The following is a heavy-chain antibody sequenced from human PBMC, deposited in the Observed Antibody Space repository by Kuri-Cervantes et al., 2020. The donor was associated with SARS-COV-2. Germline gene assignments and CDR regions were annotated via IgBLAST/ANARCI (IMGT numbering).Heavy chain of an antibody. CDR3: ATAVAVAGTSAQYYYYYGMDV. D-gene: IGHD6-19*01. V-gene: IGHV1-46*02. J-gene: IGHJ6*02. Sequence: ASVKVSCKASGATLNGHSISWVRQAPGQGLEWMGIINPSGGSTSYAQKFQGRVTMTEDTSTDTAYMELSSLRSEDTAVYYCATAVAVAGTSAQYYYYYGMDVWGQGTSVTVSS. CDR1: GATLNGHS. CDR2: INPSGGST.